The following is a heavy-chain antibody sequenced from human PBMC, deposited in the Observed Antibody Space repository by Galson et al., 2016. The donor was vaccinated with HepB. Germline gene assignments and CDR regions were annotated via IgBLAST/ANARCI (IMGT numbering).Heavy chain of an antibody. Sequence: SVKVSCKASGYPYISFGITWVRQAPGQGLEWMGWISAYNGYTNYAQKLQGRVTMTTHTSTSTVYMELRSLRSDDTAVYYCARGGGGTYFENYYYGMDVWGQGTTVTVSS. J-gene: IGHJ6*02. V-gene: IGHV1-18*01. CDR2: ISAYNGYT. CDR1: GYPYISFG. D-gene: IGHD1-26*01. CDR3: ARGGGGTYFENYYYGMDV.